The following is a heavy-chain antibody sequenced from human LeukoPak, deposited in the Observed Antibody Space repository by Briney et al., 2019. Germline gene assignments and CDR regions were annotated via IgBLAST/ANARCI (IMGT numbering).Heavy chain of an antibody. CDR3: ARDLRSGSYPPPFDY. Sequence: ASVKVSCKASGYTFTNYGISWVRQAPGQGLEWMGWISVYNGNTNYAENLQGRVTVTTDTSTNTAYMELRSLRSDDTAVYYCARDLRSGSYPPPFDYWDQGTLVTVSS. CDR1: GYTFTNYG. V-gene: IGHV1-18*04. D-gene: IGHD6-19*01. CDR2: ISVYNGNT. J-gene: IGHJ4*02.